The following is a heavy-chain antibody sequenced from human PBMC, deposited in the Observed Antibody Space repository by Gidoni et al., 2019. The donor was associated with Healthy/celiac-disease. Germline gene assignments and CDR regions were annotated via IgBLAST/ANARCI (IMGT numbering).Heavy chain of an antibody. V-gene: IGHV3-21*01. CDR2: ISSSSSYI. D-gene: IGHD5-12*01. Sequence: EVQLVESGGGLVKPGGSLRLSCAASGFTFSSYSMNWVRQAPGKGLEWVSSISSSSSYIDYADSVKGRFTISRDNAKNSLYLQMNSLRAEDTAVYYCARGGGYSGYEGFDPWGQGTLVTVSS. CDR3: ARGGGYSGYEGFDP. CDR1: GFTFSSYS. J-gene: IGHJ5*02.